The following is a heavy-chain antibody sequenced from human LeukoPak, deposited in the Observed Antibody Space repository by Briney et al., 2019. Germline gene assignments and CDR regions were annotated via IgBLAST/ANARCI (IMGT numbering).Heavy chain of an antibody. CDR1: GGSISSSSYY. D-gene: IGHD5-18*01. Sequence: SETLSLTCTVSGGSISSSSYYWGWIRQPPGKGLEWIGSIYYSGSTYYNPSLKSRVTISVDTSKNQFSLKLSSVTAADTAVYYCAREEVDTAMVNWFDPWGQGTLVTVSS. CDR3: AREEVDTAMVNWFDP. J-gene: IGHJ5*02. V-gene: IGHV4-39*07. CDR2: IYYSGST.